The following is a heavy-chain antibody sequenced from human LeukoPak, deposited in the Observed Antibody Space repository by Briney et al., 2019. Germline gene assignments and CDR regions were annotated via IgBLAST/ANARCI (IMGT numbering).Heavy chain of an antibody. CDR3: ARVVDTAMVSPEFSAFDI. CDR2: INHSGST. V-gene: IGHV4-34*01. CDR1: GGSFSGYY. Sequence: SETLSLTCAVYGGSFSGYYWSWIRQPPGKGLGWIGEINHSGSTNYNPSLKSRVTISVDTSKNQFSLKLSSATAADTAVYYCARVVDTAMVSPEFSAFDIWGQGTMVTVSS. J-gene: IGHJ3*02. D-gene: IGHD5-18*01.